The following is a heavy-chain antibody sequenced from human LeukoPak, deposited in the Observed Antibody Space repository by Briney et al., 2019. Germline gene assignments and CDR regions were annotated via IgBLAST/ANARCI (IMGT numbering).Heavy chain of an antibody. CDR2: IYYSGST. J-gene: IGHJ4*02. CDR3: ARTLPYYDFWSGYSREYYFDY. V-gene: IGHV4-61*01. CDR1: VGSVSSGSYY. D-gene: IGHD3-3*01. Sequence: PSETLSLTCTVSVGSVSSGSYYWSWIRQPPGKGLEWIGYIYYSGSTNYNPSLKSRVTISVDTSKNQFSLKLSSVTAADTAVYYCARTLPYYDFWSGYSREYYFDYWGQGTLVTVSS.